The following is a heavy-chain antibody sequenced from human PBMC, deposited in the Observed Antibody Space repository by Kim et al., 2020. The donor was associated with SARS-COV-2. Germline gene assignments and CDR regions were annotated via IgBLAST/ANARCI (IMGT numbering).Heavy chain of an antibody. D-gene: IGHD3-10*01. CDR2: ITGSGGSA. CDR3: AKPLLWFGELSHYNVDV. Sequence: GGSLRLSCAASGFTFSSYAMSWVRQAPGKGLEWVLSITGSGGSAYYADSVKGRFTISRDNSKNTLYLQMNSLRAEDTAVYYCAKPLLWFGELSHYNVDVWGQGTAVTVSS. J-gene: IGHJ6*02. V-gene: IGHV3-23*01. CDR1: GFTFSSYA.